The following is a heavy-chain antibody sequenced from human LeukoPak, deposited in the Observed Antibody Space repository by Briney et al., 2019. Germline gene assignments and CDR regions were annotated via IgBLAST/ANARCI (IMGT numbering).Heavy chain of an antibody. CDR1: GFTFSSYG. V-gene: IGHV3-33*01. CDR2: ILYDGSNR. Sequence: GRYLRLSCVAAGFTFSSYGMHWVRQAPGKGREWVAVILYDGSNRNYADSVKGRFTISRDNSKNTLYLQMNSLRAEDTAVYYCARDGEGYYYDTNHAFDIWGQGTMVTVSS. D-gene: IGHD3-22*01. J-gene: IGHJ3*02. CDR3: ARDGEGYYYDTNHAFDI.